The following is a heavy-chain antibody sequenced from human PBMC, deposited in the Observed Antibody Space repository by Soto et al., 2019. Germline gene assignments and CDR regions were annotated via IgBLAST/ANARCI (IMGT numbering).Heavy chain of an antibody. CDR1: GFTFSNYG. CDR3: ARYSSTTNNYYGMDV. J-gene: IGHJ6*02. D-gene: IGHD6-13*01. V-gene: IGHV3-30*03. CDR2: ISNDGSNE. Sequence: QVQLVESGGGVVQPGRSLRLSCAASGFTFSNYGMHWVSQAPGKGLEWLAVISNDGSNENYADSVKGRFTISRDNSKNMVYLQTNSLRAEDRAVYYCARYSSTTNNYYGMDVWGQGTTVTVSS.